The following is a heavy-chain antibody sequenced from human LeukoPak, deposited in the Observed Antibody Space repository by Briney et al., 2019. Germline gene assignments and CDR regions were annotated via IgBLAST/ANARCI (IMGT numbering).Heavy chain of an antibody. Sequence: GGSLRLSCAASGFTFSSYAMGWVRQAPGKGLEWVSAITASGGNTYYADSVKGRFTISRDNARDSLYLQMNSLRAEDTAVYYCVRGPYALFWGQGTLVSVSS. CDR3: VRGPYALF. J-gene: IGHJ4*02. D-gene: IGHD2-2*01. V-gene: IGHV3-23*01. CDR2: ITASGGNT. CDR1: GFTFSSYA.